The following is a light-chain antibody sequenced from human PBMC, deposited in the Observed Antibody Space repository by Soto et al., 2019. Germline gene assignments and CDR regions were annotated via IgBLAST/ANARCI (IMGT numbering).Light chain of an antibody. CDR3: SSYTSSRAYV. Sequence: LTQPASVSGSPGQSITISCTGTSSDVGGYNYVSWYQQQSGKAPKLMIHEVSNRPSGVSNRFSGSKSGNTASLTISGLQAEDEADYYRSSYTSSRAYVFGIGTKVTVL. V-gene: IGLV2-14*01. CDR1: SSDVGGYNY. CDR2: EVS. J-gene: IGLJ1*01.